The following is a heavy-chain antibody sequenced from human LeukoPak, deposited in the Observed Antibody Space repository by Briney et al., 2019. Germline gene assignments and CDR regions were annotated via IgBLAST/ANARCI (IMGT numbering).Heavy chain of an antibody. V-gene: IGHV3-7*01. Sequence: GGSLRLSCAASGFTFTTSWMHWVRQAPGKGLEWLANIKQDGSARNYVDSVKGRFTISRDNAKNSLYLQMDSMRVEDTAIYYDASLKENSWGQGTLVTVSS. CDR2: IKQDGSAR. CDR3: ASLKENS. CDR1: GFTFTTSW. J-gene: IGHJ5*02.